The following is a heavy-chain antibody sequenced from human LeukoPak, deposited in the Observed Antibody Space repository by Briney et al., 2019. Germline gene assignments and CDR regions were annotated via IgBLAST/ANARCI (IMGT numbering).Heavy chain of an antibody. V-gene: IGHV5-51*01. CDR3: ARHRTTLRYYYGMDV. CDR1: GYSFTSYW. Sequence: GESLKISCKGSGYSFTSYWIGWVRQMPGKGPEWMGIIFPADSGTKYSPSFRGQVTISVDKSINTAYLQWSSLKASDTAMYYCARHRTTLRYYYGMDVWGQGTTVTVSS. D-gene: IGHD1-7*01. J-gene: IGHJ6*02. CDR2: IFPADSGT.